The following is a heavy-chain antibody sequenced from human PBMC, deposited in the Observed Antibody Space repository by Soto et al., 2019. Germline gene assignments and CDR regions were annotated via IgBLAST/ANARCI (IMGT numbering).Heavy chain of an antibody. V-gene: IGHV3-48*02. CDR3: ARDNGMAGSFDP. J-gene: IGHJ5*02. CDR1: GFTFSTYS. Sequence: EMQLVESGGGLVKRGGSLRLSCAASGFTFSTYSMNWAHQAPGKGLEWIAYISIGSTTIFYADSVKGRFTISRDNAKSSLYLQMNSLRDEDTAVYYCARDNGMAGSFDPWGQGTLVTVSS. D-gene: IGHD2-8*01. CDR2: ISIGSTTI.